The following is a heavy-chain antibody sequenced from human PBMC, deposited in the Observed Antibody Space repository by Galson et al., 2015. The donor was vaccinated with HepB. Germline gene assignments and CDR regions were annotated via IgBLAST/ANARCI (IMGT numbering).Heavy chain of an antibody. CDR1: GFTFSRYG. D-gene: IGHD6-6*01. CDR2: IQFDGSKE. J-gene: IGHJ4*02. V-gene: IGHV3-33*01. CDR3: GRDFSYCSLDFGN. Sequence: SLRLSCAASGFTFSRYGMHWVRQAPGKGLDWVAAIQFDGSKEYYAHSVKGRFTISRDDSKNTVSLQMNSLGAEDSAVYYCGRDFSYCSLDFGNWGQGTLVTFFS.